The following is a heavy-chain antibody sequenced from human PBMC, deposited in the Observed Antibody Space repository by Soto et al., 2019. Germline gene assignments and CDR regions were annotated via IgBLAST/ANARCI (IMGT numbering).Heavy chain of an antibody. Sequence: SVKVSCKASGGTFSSYAISWVRQVPGQGLEWMGGIIPIFGTANYAQKFQGRVTITADESTSTAYMELSSLGSEDTAVYYCARELSPSVAAAGSDYWGQGTLVTVSS. D-gene: IGHD6-13*01. V-gene: IGHV1-69*13. CDR3: ARELSPSVAAAGSDY. CDR2: IIPIFGTA. J-gene: IGHJ4*02. CDR1: GGTFSSYA.